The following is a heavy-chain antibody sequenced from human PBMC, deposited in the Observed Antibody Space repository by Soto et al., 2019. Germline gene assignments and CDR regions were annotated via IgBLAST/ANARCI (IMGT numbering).Heavy chain of an antibody. CDR1: GFTFSDYY. V-gene: IGHV3-11*01. CDR3: ARGRGWYPSQFYSYYGMDV. CDR2: ISSSGTTI. Sequence: QVQLVESGGGLVKPGGSLRLSCAASGFTFSDYYMSWMRQAPGKGLEWVSYISSSGTTIYHADSVKGRFTISRDNAKNSLSLQMNSLRAEDTAVYYCARGRGWYPSQFYSYYGMDVWGQGTTVTVSS. D-gene: IGHD6-19*01. J-gene: IGHJ6*02.